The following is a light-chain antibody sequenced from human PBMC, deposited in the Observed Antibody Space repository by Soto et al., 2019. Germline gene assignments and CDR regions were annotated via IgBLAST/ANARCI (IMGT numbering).Light chain of an antibody. CDR2: EVS. J-gene: IGLJ3*02. Sequence: QSALTQPPSASGSPGQSVTISCAGTSSDVGAYNYVSWYQQHPGKAPKLMIYEVSKRPSGVPDRFSGSKSGNTASLTVSGLQTEDEADYYCSSYAANKGVFGGGTQLTVL. CDR1: SSDVGAYNY. V-gene: IGLV2-8*01. CDR3: SSYAANKGV.